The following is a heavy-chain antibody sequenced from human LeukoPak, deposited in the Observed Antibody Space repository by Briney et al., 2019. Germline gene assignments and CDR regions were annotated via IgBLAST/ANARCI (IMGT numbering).Heavy chain of an antibody. CDR3: ARGRSSSGWTDDAFDI. Sequence: GGSLRLSCAASGFKFDDYGMSWVRQVPGKGLEWVSGINWNGGGTGYVDSERDRFAISRDNAKNSLYLQMNSLRAEDTALYHCARGRSSSGWTDDAFDIWGQGTVVTVSS. CDR1: GFKFDDYG. D-gene: IGHD6-19*01. J-gene: IGHJ3*02. CDR2: INWNGGGT. V-gene: IGHV3-20*01.